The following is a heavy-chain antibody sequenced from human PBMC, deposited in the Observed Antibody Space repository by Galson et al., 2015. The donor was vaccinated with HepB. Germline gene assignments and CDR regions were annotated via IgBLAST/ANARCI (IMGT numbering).Heavy chain of an antibody. CDR1: GYTVTNYA. CDR2: ISTNTGKP. Sequence: SVKVSCKASGYTVTNYAINWVRQAPGHGLEWMGRISTNTGKPSNAQGFTGRSVFSFDTSVSTAYLQINSLEAEDTAVYYCARDRYYDSGNYAYWGQGTLVTVSS. V-gene: IGHV7-4-1*02. D-gene: IGHD3-10*01. CDR3: ARDRYYDSGNYAY. J-gene: IGHJ4*02.